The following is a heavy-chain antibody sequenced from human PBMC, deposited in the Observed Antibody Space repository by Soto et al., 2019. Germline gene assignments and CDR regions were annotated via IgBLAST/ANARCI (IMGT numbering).Heavy chain of an antibody. V-gene: IGHV4-59*08. J-gene: IGHJ5*02. Sequence: SETLSLTCTASGGYISSYYWSGIRQPPGKGLEWIGYIYYSGSTNYNPSLKSRVTISVDTSKNRFSLKLSSVTAADTAVYYCARHNSSRGLFDPWGQGTLVTVSS. CDR3: ARHNSSRGLFDP. CDR2: IYYSGST. CDR1: GGYISSYY. D-gene: IGHD6-13*01.